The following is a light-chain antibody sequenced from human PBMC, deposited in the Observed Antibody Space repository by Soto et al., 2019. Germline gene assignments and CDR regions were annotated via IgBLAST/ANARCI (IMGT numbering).Light chain of an antibody. V-gene: IGLV2-14*03. CDR3: SSYTSSSTLDVV. CDR1: SSDVGDYNY. Sequence: QSALTQPASVSGSRGQSITISCTGTSSDVGDYNYVSWYQQHPGKAPKLMIYDVSDRPSGVSNRFSGSKSGNTASLTISGLRAEDEADYYFSSYTSSSTLDVVFGGGTKLTVL. J-gene: IGLJ2*01. CDR2: DVS.